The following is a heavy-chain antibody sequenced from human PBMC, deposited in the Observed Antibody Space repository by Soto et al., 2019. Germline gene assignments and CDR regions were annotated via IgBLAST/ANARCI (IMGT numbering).Heavy chain of an antibody. D-gene: IGHD3-3*01. CDR1: GFTFSNAW. J-gene: IGHJ6*02. CDR3: TTHYDFWSGYSDYYGMDV. V-gene: IGHV3-15*07. Sequence: GGSLRLSCAASGFTFSNAWMNWVRQAPGKGLEWVGRIKSKTDGGTTDYAAPVKGRFTISRDDSKNTLYLQMNSLKTEDTAVYYCTTHYDFWSGYSDYYGMDVWGQGTTVTVSS. CDR2: IKSKTDGGTT.